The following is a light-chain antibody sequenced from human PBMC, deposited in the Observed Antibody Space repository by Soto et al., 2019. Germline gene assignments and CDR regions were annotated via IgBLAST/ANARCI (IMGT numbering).Light chain of an antibody. CDR2: DGS. CDR1: SSDVGGGNL. J-gene: IGLJ2*01. V-gene: IGLV2-23*01. CDR3: CSFAGTNRI. Sequence: QSALTQPASVSGSPGQSITISCTGTSSDVGGGNLVSWYQQHPGKSPKLMIYDGSKRPSGVSNRFSGSKSGNTASLTISWLQAEDEADYYCCSFAGTNRIFGGGTKLTVL.